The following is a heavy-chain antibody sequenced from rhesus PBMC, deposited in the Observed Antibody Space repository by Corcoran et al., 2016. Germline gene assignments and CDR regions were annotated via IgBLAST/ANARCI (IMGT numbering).Heavy chain of an antibody. J-gene: IGHJ4*01. CDR1: GGSISTTSW. V-gene: IGHV4-93*02. D-gene: IGHD4-35*01. CDR2: IYGGGGNT. CDR3: ARRSVTGHFDY. Sequence: QVQLQESGPAVVKPSETLSLTCAVSGGSISTTSWWTWIRTSPGKGLEGVGDIYGGGGNTEYNPSLRSRVIISIDTSKNQRSLKLNSVTAADTAVYFCARRSVTGHFDYWGQGVLVTVPS.